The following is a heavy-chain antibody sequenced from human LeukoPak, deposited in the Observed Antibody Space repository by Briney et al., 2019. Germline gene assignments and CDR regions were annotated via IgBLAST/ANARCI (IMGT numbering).Heavy chain of an antibody. CDR2: ISNSGGT. Sequence: SETLSLTCTVSGVSIRSSYRTWIRQAPGKGLECVGYISNSGGTRYNPSVQSRVIISVDPSKNQVSLKLSSLTAADTAMYYCARHVPLAKPGPRFDPWGQGILVTVSS. D-gene: IGHD3-3*02. V-gene: IGHV4-59*08. J-gene: IGHJ5*02. CDR3: ARHVPLAKPGPRFDP. CDR1: GVSIRSSY.